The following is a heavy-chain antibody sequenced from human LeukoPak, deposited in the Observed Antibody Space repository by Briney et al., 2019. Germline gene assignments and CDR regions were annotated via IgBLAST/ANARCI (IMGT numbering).Heavy chain of an antibody. CDR3: ARGRSRDGYNYDY. J-gene: IGHJ4*02. V-gene: IGHV4-59*01. CDR1: GGSISTYY. Sequence: SETLSLTCTVSGGSISTYYWSWIRQPPGKGLEWIGYIYYSGSTNYTPSLKSRVTISVDTSKNQFSLNLSPVTAADTAVYYCARGRSRDGYNYDYWGQGTLVTVSS. CDR2: IYYSGST. D-gene: IGHD5-24*01.